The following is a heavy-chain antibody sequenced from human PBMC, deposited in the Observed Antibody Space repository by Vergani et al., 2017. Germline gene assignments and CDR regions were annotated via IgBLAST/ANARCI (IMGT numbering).Heavy chain of an antibody. V-gene: IGHV3-73*01. CDR3: AREVRGYSGYDYDNDY. D-gene: IGHD5-12*01. CDR2: IRSKANSYAT. J-gene: IGHJ4*02. Sequence: VQLQESGPGLVKPSETLSLTCTVSGGSISSYYWSWVRQASGKGLEWVGRIRSKANSYATAYAASVKGRFTISRDDSKNTAYLQMNSLRAEDTAVYYCAREVRGYSGYDYDNDYWGQGTLVTVSS. CDR1: GGSISSYY.